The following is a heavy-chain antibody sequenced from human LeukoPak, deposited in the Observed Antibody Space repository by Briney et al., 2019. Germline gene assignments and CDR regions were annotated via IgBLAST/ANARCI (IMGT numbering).Heavy chain of an antibody. J-gene: IGHJ1*01. CDR1: GGSMRSNY. D-gene: IGHD3-16*02. Sequence: SETLSLNCTVSGGSMRSNYWSLTRQPPGKGLEWIGNIYYSGSTNYNPSLKSRVTISEDTSKNQFSLKLSSVTAADTAVYYCANSYVWGTYRPEYFQHWGQGTLVTVSS. CDR3: ANSYVWGTYRPEYFQH. CDR2: IYYSGST. V-gene: IGHV4-59*08.